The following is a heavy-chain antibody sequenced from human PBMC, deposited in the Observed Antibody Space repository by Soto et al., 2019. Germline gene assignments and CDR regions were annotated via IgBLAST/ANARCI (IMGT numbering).Heavy chain of an antibody. CDR2: FNGCGGSA. D-gene: IGHD2-15*01. V-gene: IGHV3-23*01. CDR1: GFTFSYYA. Sequence: SLRLSCAASGFTFSYYAMSWVRQAPGKGLEWASVFNGCGGSAYYPDSVQGRFTISRANPKKTLYLQMNSLRYEDTAIYYCVREVMGWYSRGYFDFCGRGSMVTVSS. J-gene: IGHJ3*01. CDR3: VREVMGWYSRGYFDF.